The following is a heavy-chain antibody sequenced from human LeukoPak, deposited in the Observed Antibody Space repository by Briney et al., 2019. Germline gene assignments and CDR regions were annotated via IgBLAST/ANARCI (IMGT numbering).Heavy chain of an antibody. CDR1: GGTFSSYA. D-gene: IGHD3-22*01. V-gene: IGHV1-69*05. CDR2: IIPIFGTA. J-gene: IGHJ4*02. CDR3: ASGYYYDSSGYYHFDY. Sequence: ASVKVSCKASGGTFSSYAISWVRQAPGQGLEWMGRIIPIFGTANYAQKFQGRVTITTDESTSTAYMELSSLRSEDTAVYYCASGYYYDSSGYYHFDYWGQGTLVTVSS.